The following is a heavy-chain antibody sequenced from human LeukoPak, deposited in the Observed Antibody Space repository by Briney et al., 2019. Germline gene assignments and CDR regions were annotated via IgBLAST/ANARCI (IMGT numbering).Heavy chain of an antibody. V-gene: IGHV1-69*06. CDR3: ARGGYYYGSGSYYIGLADI. D-gene: IGHD3-10*01. J-gene: IGHJ3*02. Sequence: SVKFSCKASGGTFSSYAISWVRQAPGQGLEWMGGVIPIFGTAKYAQKFQGRVTITADKSTSTAYMELSSLRSEDTAVYYCARGGYYYGSGSYYIGLADIWGQGTMVTVSS. CDR2: VIPIFGTA. CDR1: GGTFSSYA.